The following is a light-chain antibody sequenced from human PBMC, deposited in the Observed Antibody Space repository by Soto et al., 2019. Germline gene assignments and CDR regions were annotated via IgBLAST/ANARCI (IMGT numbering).Light chain of an antibody. Sequence: DILMTQSPSTLSPSVGDRVTITCRASQSINNWLAWYQQKPGNAPKLLIYNTSDLASGVPSRFSGSGSRTEFSLTISILQPDDFATYYRQQYKSFSLTFGGGTRVEVK. CDR2: NTS. V-gene: IGKV1-5*03. J-gene: IGKJ4*01. CDR3: QQYKSFSLT. CDR1: QSINNW.